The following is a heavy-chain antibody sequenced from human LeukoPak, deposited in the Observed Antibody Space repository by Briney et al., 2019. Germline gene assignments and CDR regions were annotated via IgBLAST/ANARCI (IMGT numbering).Heavy chain of an antibody. Sequence: PGGSLRLSCAASGFTFSNAWMSWVRQAPGKGLEWVGHIKSKTDGGTTDYAAPVKGRFTISRDDSKNTLYLQMNSLKTEDTAVYCCTTVSSVYGDPKDYWGQGTLVTVSS. D-gene: IGHD4-17*01. CDR3: TTVSSVYGDPKDY. CDR1: GFTFSNAW. V-gene: IGHV3-15*01. J-gene: IGHJ4*02. CDR2: IKSKTDGGTT.